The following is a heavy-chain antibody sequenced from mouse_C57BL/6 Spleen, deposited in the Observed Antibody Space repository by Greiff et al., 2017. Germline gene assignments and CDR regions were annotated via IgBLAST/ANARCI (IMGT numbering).Heavy chain of an antibody. V-gene: IGHV1-64*01. J-gene: IGHJ4*01. CDR3: AILYYGNYDYAMDY. CDR2: IHPNSGST. D-gene: IGHD2-1*01. CDR1: GYTFTSYW. Sequence: QVQLQQPGAELVKPGASVKLSCKASGYTFTSYWMHWVKQRPGQGLEWIGMIHPNSGSTNYNEKFKSKATLTVDKSSSTAYMQLSSLTSEDSAVYYCAILYYGNYDYAMDYWGQGTSVTVSS.